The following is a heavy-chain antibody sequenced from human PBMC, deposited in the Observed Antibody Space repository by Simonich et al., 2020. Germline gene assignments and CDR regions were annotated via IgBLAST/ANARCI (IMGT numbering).Heavy chain of an antibody. Sequence: VQLVDAGGGLVKPGVSLRLSGAASGFAFIRYIMTWVRQAPGKWRDWSHTLSSRSRYIYYPHPVKGQYTISRDNAKNSLYLQMNSLRAEDTAVYYCARDVDTAMVFDYWGQGTLVTVSS. V-gene: IGHV3-21*01. CDR1: GFAFIRYI. CDR3: ARDVDTAMVFDY. J-gene: IGHJ4*02. CDR2: LSSRSRYI. D-gene: IGHD5-18*01.